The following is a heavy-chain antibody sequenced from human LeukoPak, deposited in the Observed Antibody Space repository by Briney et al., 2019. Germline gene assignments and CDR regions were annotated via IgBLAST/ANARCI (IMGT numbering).Heavy chain of an antibody. V-gene: IGHV4-39*01. D-gene: IGHD3-22*01. Sequence: SETLSLTCSVSGDAITGSSYYWGWIRQPPGKGLEWIGSMYYSGSTYSNPSLKSRVTMSADTSKNPFPLKLSSVSAADTAVYYCARQYYDNTGYYYFYYWGQGTLVTVSS. CDR2: MYYSGST. J-gene: IGHJ4*02. CDR1: GDAITGSSYY. CDR3: ARQYYDNTGYYYFYY.